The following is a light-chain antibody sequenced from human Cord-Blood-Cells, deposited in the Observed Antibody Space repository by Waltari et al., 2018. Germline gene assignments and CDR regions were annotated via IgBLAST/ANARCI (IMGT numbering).Light chain of an antibody. CDR1: SSDVGGYNY. J-gene: IGLJ2*01. CDR3: SSYTSSSTLVV. V-gene: IGLV2-14*01. Sequence: QSALTQPASVSGPPGQSITISCTGTSSDVGGYNYVSWYQQHPGKAPKLMIYDVSHRTSGVSNGFSGSKSGNTASLTISGLQAEDEADYYCSSYTSSSTLVVFGGGTKLTVL. CDR2: DVS.